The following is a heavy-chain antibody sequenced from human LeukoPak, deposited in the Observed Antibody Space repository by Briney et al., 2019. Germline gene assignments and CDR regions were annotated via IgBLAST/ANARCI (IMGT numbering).Heavy chain of an antibody. V-gene: IGHV4-30-4*08. CDR1: GGSISSGDYY. CDR3: ARGYAKYSSSWQFDY. CDR2: IYYSGST. J-gene: IGHJ4*02. D-gene: IGHD6-13*01. Sequence: SETLSLTCTVSGGSISSGDYYWSWIRQPPGKGLEWIGYIYYSGSTYYNPPLKSRVTISVDTSKNQFSLKLSSVTAADTAVYYCARGYAKYSSSWQFDYWGQGTLVTVSS.